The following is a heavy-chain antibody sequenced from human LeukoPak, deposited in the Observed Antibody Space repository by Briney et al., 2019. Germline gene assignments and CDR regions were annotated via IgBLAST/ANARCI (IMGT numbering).Heavy chain of an antibody. V-gene: IGHV3-7*01. CDR2: INPDGSET. Sequence: GGSLRLSCAASGFTFSSNWMAWLRQAPGKGLEWVANINPDGSETYYVDSVKGRFTISRDNAKTSLYLQMDSLRAQDTAVYGRWGITATIDHWGQGTLITVSS. J-gene: IGHJ5*02. CDR1: GFTFSSNW. D-gene: IGHD1-26*01. CDR3: WGITATIDH.